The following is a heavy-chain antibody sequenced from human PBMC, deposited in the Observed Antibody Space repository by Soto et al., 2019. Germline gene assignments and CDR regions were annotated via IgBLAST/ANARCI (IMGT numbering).Heavy chain of an antibody. CDR2: LIPLFGTT. CDR1: GGTFSGHA. V-gene: IGHV1-69*06. Sequence: QVQLVQSGAEVKKPGSSVKVSCEASGGTFSGHAISWVRQAPGQGPEWMGGLIPLFGTTQHAQNFQDRLTITADKSTSTAHMELTSLQFEDTAVYYCARGLNWGYRCDWWGQGTLVNVSS. J-gene: IGHJ4*02. CDR3: ARGLNWGYRCDW. D-gene: IGHD7-27*01.